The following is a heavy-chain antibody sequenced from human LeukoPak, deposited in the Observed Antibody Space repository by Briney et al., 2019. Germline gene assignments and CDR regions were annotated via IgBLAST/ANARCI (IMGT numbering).Heavy chain of an antibody. J-gene: IGHJ4*02. CDR2: INPNSGDT. CDR3: ARDNSDGYNPIDY. D-gene: IGHD5-24*01. Sequence: ASVKVSCKASGYTFTGYYMHWVRQAPGQGLEWVGWINPNSGDTSSAPKFQGRVIMTRDTSISTAYMELSRLNSDDTAIYYCARDNSDGYNPIDYWGQGTLVTVSS. CDR1: GYTFTGYY. V-gene: IGHV1-2*02.